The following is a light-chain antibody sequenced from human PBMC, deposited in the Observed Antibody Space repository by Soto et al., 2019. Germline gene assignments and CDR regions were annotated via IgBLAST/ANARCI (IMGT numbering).Light chain of an antibody. CDR2: EGT. J-gene: IGLJ1*01. Sequence: LTQPASVSGSPGQSITISCTGTSSNVGSYNLVSWYQQHPGKAPKLLIYEGTKRPSGISDRFSGSKSGNTASLTISGLQAYDEADYYCCSHAGIVNYVFGTGTTVTV. CDR1: SSNVGSYNL. V-gene: IGLV2-23*01. CDR3: CSHAGIVNYV.